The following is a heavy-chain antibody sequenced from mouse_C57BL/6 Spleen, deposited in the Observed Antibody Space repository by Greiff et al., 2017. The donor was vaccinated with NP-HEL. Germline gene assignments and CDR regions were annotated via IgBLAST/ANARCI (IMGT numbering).Heavy chain of an antibody. CDR2: IYPGGGYT. Sequence: QVQLQQSGAELVRPGTSVKMSCKASGYTFTNYWIGWAKQRPGHGLEWIGDIYPGGGYTNYNEKFKGKATLTADKSSSTAYMQFSSLTSEDSAIYYCASDGLRRGFAYWGQGTLVTVSA. CDR1: GYTFTNYW. CDR3: ASDGLRRGFAY. V-gene: IGHV1-63*01. J-gene: IGHJ3*01. D-gene: IGHD2-4*01.